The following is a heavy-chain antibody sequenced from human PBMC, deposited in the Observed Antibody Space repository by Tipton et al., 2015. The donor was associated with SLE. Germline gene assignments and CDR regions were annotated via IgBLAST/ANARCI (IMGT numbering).Heavy chain of an antibody. J-gene: IGHJ4*02. CDR2: IHYSGST. Sequence: TLSLTCTVSGGSIRTDYWSWIRQPPGKGLEWIGYIHYSGSTNYNPSLKSRVTILVDTSKNQFSLKLTSVTAADTAVYYCATGGAAARPSYFDYWGQGTLVTVSS. D-gene: IGHD6-6*01. CDR3: ATGGAAARPSYFDY. CDR1: GGSIRTDY. V-gene: IGHV4-59*01.